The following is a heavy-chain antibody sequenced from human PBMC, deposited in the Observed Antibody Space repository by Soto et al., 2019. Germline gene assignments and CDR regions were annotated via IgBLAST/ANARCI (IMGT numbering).Heavy chain of an antibody. CDR2: IIPILGIA. V-gene: IGHV1-69*02. Sequence: SVKVSCKASGGTFSSYTISWVRQAPGQGLEWMGRIIPILGIANYAQKFQGRVTITADKSTSTAYMELSSLRSEDTAVYYCARGYCSGGSCFPRGGYYHDLIAVWAKGTSDT. J-gene: IGHJ6*03. D-gene: IGHD2-15*01. CDR1: GGTFSSYT. CDR3: ARGYCSGGSCFPRGGYYHDLIAV.